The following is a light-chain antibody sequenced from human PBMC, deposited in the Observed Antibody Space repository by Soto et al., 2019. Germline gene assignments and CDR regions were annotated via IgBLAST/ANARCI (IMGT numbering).Light chain of an antibody. V-gene: IGKV3-20*01. J-gene: IGKJ1*01. CDR1: QSVSSSY. CDR2: GAS. CDR3: QQYGSSSWT. Sequence: EIVLTQSPGTLSLSPGERATLSCRASQSVSSSYLAWYQQQPGQAPRLLIYGASSRATGIPDRFSGSGSGIDFTLTISRLEPEDFAVYYCQQYGSSSWTFGQGTKVDIK.